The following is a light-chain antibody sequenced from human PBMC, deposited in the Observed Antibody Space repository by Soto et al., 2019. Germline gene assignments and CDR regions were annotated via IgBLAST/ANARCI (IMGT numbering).Light chain of an antibody. CDR2: GNS. CDR1: SSYIGAGYD. V-gene: IGLV1-40*01. Sequence: QSVLTQPPSVSGAPGQRVTISCTGTSSYIGAGYDVHWYQQLPGTAPKLLIYGNSNRPSGVPDRFSGSKSGTSVSLAITGLQAEEEADYYCQSYDSSLSGSVFGGGTKLTVL. J-gene: IGLJ3*02. CDR3: QSYDSSLSGSV.